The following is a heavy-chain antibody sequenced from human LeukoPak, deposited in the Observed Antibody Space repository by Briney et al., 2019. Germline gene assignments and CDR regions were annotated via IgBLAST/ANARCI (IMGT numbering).Heavy chain of an antibody. Sequence: PGGSLRLSRAASGFTFSSYSMNGVRQAPGKGLEGVSSISSSSSYIYYADSVKGRFTISKDNAKNSLYLQMNSLTAEDTAVYYCARGHTLLWFGAGGPDYYYYMDVWGKGTTVTVSS. CDR3: ARGHTLLWFGAGGPDYYYYMDV. CDR2: ISSSSSYI. D-gene: IGHD3-10*01. V-gene: IGHV3-21*01. J-gene: IGHJ6*03. CDR1: GFTFSSYS.